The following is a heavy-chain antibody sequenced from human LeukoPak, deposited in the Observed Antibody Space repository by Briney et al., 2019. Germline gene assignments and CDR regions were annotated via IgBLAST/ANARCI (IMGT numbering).Heavy chain of an antibody. D-gene: IGHD4-17*01. CDR3: ARGVEDYGHFDY. CDR2: INHSGST. J-gene: IGHJ4*02. V-gene: IGHV4-34*01. Sequence: SETLSLTCAVYGGSFSGYYWSWIRQPPGKGLEWIGEINHSGSTNYNPSLKSRVTISVDTSKNQFSLKLSSVTAADTAVYYCARGVEDYGHFDYWGQGTLVTVFS. CDR1: GGSFSGYY.